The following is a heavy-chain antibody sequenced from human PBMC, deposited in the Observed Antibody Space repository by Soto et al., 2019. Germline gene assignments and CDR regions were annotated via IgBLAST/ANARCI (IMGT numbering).Heavy chain of an antibody. CDR2: IYATGTT. J-gene: IGHJ5*02. CDR3: VRDGTKTFRAWFDP. V-gene: IGHV4-4*07. D-gene: IGHD1-1*01. Sequence: NPPETPSITSAVPGASLSGVYCSCICKSAGKGLEWIGRIYATGTTDHNPSLKSRVMMSVDTSKKQFSLKLRSVTAADTAVYYCVRDGTKTFRAWFDPWGQGISVTV. CDR1: GASLSGVY.